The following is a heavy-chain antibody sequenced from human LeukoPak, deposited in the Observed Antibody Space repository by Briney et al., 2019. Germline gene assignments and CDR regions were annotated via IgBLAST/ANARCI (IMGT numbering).Heavy chain of an antibody. J-gene: IGHJ4*02. CDR1: GYTFNDHD. D-gene: IGHD3-16*01. CDR3: AVGGPFLGGAYH. Sequence: ASVKVSCKASGYTFNDHDINWVRQATGQGLEWMGWMNPNSGNAGFAHNFQGRVTMTRNSSTSTAYMELSSLTSDDTAVYYCAVGGPFLGGAYHWGQGPLAPVPS. V-gene: IGHV1-8*01. CDR2: MNPNSGNA.